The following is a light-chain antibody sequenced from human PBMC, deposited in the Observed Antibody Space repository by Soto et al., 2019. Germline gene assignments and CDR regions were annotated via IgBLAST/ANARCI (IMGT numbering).Light chain of an antibody. CDR2: GAS. J-gene: IGKJ1*01. Sequence: EIVLTQSPSTLSLSPADRATLSSRASQSVSNNYLAWYQQKPGQAPRLLIYGASNRATGIPDRFSGSGSGTDFTLSISRLEPEDFATYYCQQYNDYSTWTFGQGTKVDI. CDR1: QSVSNNY. CDR3: QQYNDYSTWT. V-gene: IGKV3-20*01.